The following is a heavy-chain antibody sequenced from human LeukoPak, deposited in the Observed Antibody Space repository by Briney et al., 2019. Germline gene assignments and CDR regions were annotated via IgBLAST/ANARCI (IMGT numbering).Heavy chain of an antibody. CDR3: ARDRGGSGPTTTDY. J-gene: IGHJ4*02. CDR2: INSDGSDT. CDR1: GFTVSSNY. D-gene: IGHD6-19*01. Sequence: PGGSLRLSCAASGFTVSSNYMSWVRQAPGKGLVWASRINSDGSDTMYADSVMGRFTISRDSAKNTLFLQMNSLRAEDTAVYYCARDRGGSGPTTTDYWGQGTLVTVSS. V-gene: IGHV3-74*03.